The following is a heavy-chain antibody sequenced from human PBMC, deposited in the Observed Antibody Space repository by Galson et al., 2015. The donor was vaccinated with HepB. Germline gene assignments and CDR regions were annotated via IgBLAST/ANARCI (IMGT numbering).Heavy chain of an antibody. Sequence: LRLSCAVSGFSFSGFYMAWIRQAPGKGLEWISYITESGTTTYYADSLKGRFTVSRDNAKKSLYLQMNSLRAEDTAVYYCAKAAGWFDPLGQGTLVTVSS. V-gene: IGHV3-11*01. D-gene: IGHD3-10*01. CDR3: AKAAGWFDP. CDR1: GFSFSGFY. J-gene: IGHJ5*02. CDR2: ITESGTTT.